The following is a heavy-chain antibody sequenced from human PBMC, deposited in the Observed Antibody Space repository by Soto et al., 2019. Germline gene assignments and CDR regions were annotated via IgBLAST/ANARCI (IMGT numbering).Heavy chain of an antibody. J-gene: IGHJ4*02. V-gene: IGHV3-30-3*01. CDR3: ARGAGIPGPGTSFDY. CDR1: GFTFSSHS. Sequence: QVQLVESGGGVAQPGRSLRLSCAASGFTFSSHSMHWVRQAPGKGLEWVAVIAFDGSYKYYADSVKGRFTISRDNSKNTLYLQMNSLRAEDTAVYYCARGAGIPGPGTSFDYWGQGTLVTVSS. D-gene: IGHD6-19*01. CDR2: IAFDGSYK.